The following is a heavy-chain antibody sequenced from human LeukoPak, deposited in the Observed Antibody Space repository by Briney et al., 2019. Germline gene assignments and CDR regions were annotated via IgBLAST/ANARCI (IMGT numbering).Heavy chain of an antibody. CDR1: GYTFTGYY. J-gene: IGHJ4*02. V-gene: IGHV1-2*02. CDR3: ARDHCTNGVCYSYFDY. D-gene: IGHD2-8*01. CDR2: INPNSGGT. Sequence: GASVKVSCKASGYTFTGYYMHWVRQAPGQGLEWMGWINPNSGGTNYAQKFQGRVTMTRDTSISTAYMELSRLRSDDTAVYYCARDHCTNGVCYSYFDYWGQGTLVTASS.